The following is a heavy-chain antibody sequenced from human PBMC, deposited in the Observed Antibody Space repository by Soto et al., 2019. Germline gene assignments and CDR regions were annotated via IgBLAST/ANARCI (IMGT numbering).Heavy chain of an antibody. CDR1: GYIFVNYG. V-gene: IGHV1-18*01. Sequence: QVQLVQSGDEVKKPGASVKVSCKASGYIFVNYGIAWVRQAPGQGLEWMGWISPYTGNTHSATKVQGRLTMTTDTPTSPAYMAVGSLTSDDTAVYYCVMVDNYVTPTPQDVWGPGTTVTVSS. CDR2: ISPYTGNT. CDR3: VMVDNYVTPTPQDV. J-gene: IGHJ6*02. D-gene: IGHD3-16*01.